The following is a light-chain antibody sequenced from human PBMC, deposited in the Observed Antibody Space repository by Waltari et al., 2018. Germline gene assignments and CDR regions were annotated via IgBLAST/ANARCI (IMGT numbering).Light chain of an antibody. J-gene: IGLJ2*01. Sequence: QSVLTQPPSVSAAPGQKVTISCSGSSSNIGENYVSWYQQLPGKSPKLLIDENNKRLSVLPDRCSGAKSGTSATLGITGLQTGDEADYYCGTWDSSLSAGVFGGGTKLTVL. CDR2: ENN. V-gene: IGLV1-51*02. CDR3: GTWDSSLSAGV. CDR1: SSNIGENY.